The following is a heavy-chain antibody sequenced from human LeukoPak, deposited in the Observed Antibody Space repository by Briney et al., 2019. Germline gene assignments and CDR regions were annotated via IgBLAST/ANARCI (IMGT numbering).Heavy chain of an antibody. CDR3: ASSLNYYDSSGQPTPFDY. CDR1: GFTFSSYS. D-gene: IGHD3-22*01. J-gene: IGHJ4*02. Sequence: PGGSLRLSCAASGFTFSSYSMNWVRQAPGKGLEWVSYISSSSSTIYYADSVKGRFTISRDNAKNSLYLQMNSLRAEDTAVYYCASSLNYYDSSGQPTPFDYWGQGTLVTVSS. CDR2: ISSSSSTI. V-gene: IGHV3-48*01.